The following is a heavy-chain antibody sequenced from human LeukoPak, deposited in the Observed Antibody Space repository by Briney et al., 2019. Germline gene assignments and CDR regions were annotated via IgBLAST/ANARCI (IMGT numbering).Heavy chain of an antibody. CDR1: GFTFSSYS. CDR2: ISSSSSYI. D-gene: IGHD2-15*01. Sequence: GGSLRLSCAASGFTFSSYSMKWVRQAPGKGLEWVSSISSSSSYIYYADSVKGRFTISRDNAKNSLYLQMNSLRAEDTAVYYCARWVATYGMAVWGQGTTVTVSS. CDR3: ARWVATYGMAV. V-gene: IGHV3-21*01. J-gene: IGHJ6*02.